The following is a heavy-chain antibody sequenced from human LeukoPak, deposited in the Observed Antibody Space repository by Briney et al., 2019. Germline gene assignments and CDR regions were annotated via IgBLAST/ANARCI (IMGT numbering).Heavy chain of an antibody. V-gene: IGHV3-30*03. CDR1: GFTFRTYS. D-gene: IGHD5-24*01. Sequence: GGSLRLSCAASGFTFRTYSIHWVRQAPGKGLEWVSVVSADGRTQLYSDSVKGRFTVSRDNSLNTLHLQMNSLKTEDTAVYYCAREFGHNRWYFDYWGQGALVTVSS. CDR3: AREFGHNRWYFDY. J-gene: IGHJ4*02. CDR2: VSADGRTQ.